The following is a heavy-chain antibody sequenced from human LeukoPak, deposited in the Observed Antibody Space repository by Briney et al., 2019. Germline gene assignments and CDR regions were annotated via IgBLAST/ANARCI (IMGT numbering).Heavy chain of an antibody. V-gene: IGHV3-11*04. CDR1: RFTFSDYH. Sequence: GGSLRLSCAASRFTFSDYHMSWIRQAPGKGLEWVSYISSSGSPIYYADSVKGRLTISRDNAKNSLYLQMNSLRAEDTAVFYCARNTITGYYYGMDVWGQGTTVTVSS. D-gene: IGHD3-10*01. J-gene: IGHJ6*02. CDR2: ISSSGSPI. CDR3: ARNTITGYYYGMDV.